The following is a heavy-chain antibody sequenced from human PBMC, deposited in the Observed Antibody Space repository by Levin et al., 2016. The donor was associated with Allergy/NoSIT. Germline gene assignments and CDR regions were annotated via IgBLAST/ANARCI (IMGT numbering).Heavy chain of an antibody. CDR2: INHSGSI. V-gene: IGHV4-34*01. D-gene: IGHD3-16*01. Sequence: SETLSLTCAVYGGSFSGYYWSWIRQPPGKGLEWIGEINHSGSINYNPSLKSRVTFSVNTSKNQFSLRLSSVTAADTAVYYCARARHYAPNFDYVWGSSVYYGTDVWGQGTTVTVSS. CDR1: GGSFSGYY. CDR3: ARARHYAPNFDYVWGSSVYYGTDV. J-gene: IGHJ6*02.